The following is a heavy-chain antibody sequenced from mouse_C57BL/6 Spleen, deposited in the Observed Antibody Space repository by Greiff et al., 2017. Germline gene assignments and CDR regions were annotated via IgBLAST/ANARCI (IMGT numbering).Heavy chain of an antibody. CDR2: IWSGGST. Sequence: QVHVKQSGPGLVQPSQSLSITCTVSGFSLTSYGVHWVRQSPGKGLEWLGVIWSGGSTDYNAAFISRLSISKDNSKSQVFFKMNSLQADDTAIYYCARNSGYYGSSYVYFDYWGQGTTLTVSS. CDR3: ARNSGYYGSSYVYFDY. CDR1: GFSLTSYG. V-gene: IGHV2-2*01. J-gene: IGHJ2*01. D-gene: IGHD1-1*01.